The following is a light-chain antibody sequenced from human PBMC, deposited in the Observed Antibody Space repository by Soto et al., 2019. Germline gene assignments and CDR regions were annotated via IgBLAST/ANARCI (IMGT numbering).Light chain of an antibody. CDR1: QTIKRSS. V-gene: IGKV3-15*01. Sequence: EIVITQSPSTLSVSPGEGATLSCRASQTIKRSSLAWYQQKPGQPPRLLIFGASTRVAGIPARFSGSGSGTEFSLTISSLQSEDFAVYYCQQYMNWPTFGQGTRLEI. CDR3: QQYMNWPT. J-gene: IGKJ5*01. CDR2: GAS.